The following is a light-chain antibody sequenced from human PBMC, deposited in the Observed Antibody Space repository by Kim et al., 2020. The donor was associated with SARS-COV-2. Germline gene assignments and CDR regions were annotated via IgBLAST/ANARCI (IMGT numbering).Light chain of an antibody. CDR2: SNN. CDR1: SSNIGSNT. CDR3: AAWDDSLNGLV. Sequence: HSVLTQPPSASGTPGQRVTISCSGSSSNIGSNTVNWYQQLPGTAPKLLIYSNNQRPSGVPDRFSGSKSGTSASLVISGLQSEDEADYYCAAWDDSLNGLVFGGGTQLTVL. V-gene: IGLV1-44*01. J-gene: IGLJ3*02.